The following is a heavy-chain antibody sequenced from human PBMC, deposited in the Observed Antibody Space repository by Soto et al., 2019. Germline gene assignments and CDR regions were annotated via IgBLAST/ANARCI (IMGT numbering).Heavy chain of an antibody. V-gene: IGHV4-34*01. CDR1: GGSFSGHS. CDR2: INHSGRV. CDR3: STRAYDTNGYYRFGP. Sequence: TSETLSLTCAVYGGSFSGHSWTWIRQSPGKGLEWIGDINHSGRVNYSPSLKSRVTISLDTSKNQFSLTLSAVTAADTAMYYCSTRAYDTNGYYRFGPWGQGTLVTVSS. J-gene: IGHJ5*01. D-gene: IGHD3-22*01.